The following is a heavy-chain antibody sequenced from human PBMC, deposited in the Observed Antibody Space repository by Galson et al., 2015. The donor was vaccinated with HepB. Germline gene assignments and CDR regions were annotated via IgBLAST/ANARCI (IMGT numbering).Heavy chain of an antibody. V-gene: IGHV3-7*01. CDR1: GFTFSSYW. Sequence: LRLSCAASGFTFSSYWMSWVRQAPGKGLEWVANIRQDGSEKYYVDSVKGRFTISRDNAKNSLYLQMNSLRAEDTAVYYCARRAPELELVGAYYYYFYAMDVWGQGTTVTVSS. CDR3: ARRAPELELVGAYYYYFYAMDV. J-gene: IGHJ6*02. CDR2: IRQDGSEK. D-gene: IGHD1-7*01.